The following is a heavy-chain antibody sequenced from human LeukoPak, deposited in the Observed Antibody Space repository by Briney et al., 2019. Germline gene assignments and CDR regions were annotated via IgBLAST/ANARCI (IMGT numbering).Heavy chain of an antibody. Sequence: SETLSLTCTVSGGSISSNYWSWLRQPPGTGLEWIGYIHYTGTTRYNPSLNGRVTISVDTSKNQFSLKLRSVTAADTAVYYCARGAGWYDSWGQGTLIAVSS. V-gene: IGHV4-59*01. CDR1: GGSISSNY. J-gene: IGHJ5*01. CDR2: IHYTGTT. CDR3: ARGAGWYDS.